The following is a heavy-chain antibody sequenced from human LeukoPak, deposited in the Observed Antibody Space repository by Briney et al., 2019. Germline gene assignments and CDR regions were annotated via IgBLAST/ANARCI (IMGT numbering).Heavy chain of an antibody. CDR2: ISGSGGST. CDR3: AKDLWDGYNSFDY. CDR1: GFTFSSYG. V-gene: IGHV3-23*01. D-gene: IGHD5-24*01. J-gene: IGHJ4*02. Sequence: GGTLRLPCAASGFTFSSYGMSWVRQAPGKGLEWVSAISGSGGSTYYADSVKGRFTISRDNSKNTLYLQMNSLRAEDTAVYYCAKDLWDGYNSFDYWGQGTLVTVSS.